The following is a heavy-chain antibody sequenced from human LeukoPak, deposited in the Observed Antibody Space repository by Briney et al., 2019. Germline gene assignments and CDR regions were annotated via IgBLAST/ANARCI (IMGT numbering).Heavy chain of an antibody. CDR2: LNSDSRYK. J-gene: IGHJ4*02. CDR1: GFTFSTYS. Sequence: PGGFLRLSCAASGFTFSTYSMNWVRQAPGKGLEWVSSLNSDSRYKFYADSVKGRFTISRDNAKNSLYLQMSSLTTEDTAVYYCVRDLGEADIFDYWGQGTLVTVSS. V-gene: IGHV3-21*06. D-gene: IGHD3-16*01. CDR3: VRDLGEADIFDY.